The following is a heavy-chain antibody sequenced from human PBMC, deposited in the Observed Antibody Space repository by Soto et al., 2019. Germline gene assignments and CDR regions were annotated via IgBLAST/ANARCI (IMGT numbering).Heavy chain of an antibody. Sequence: EVQLVESGGGLVQPGGSLRLSCAASGFTFSSYSMNWVRQAPGNGLEWVSYISSSSSTIYYADSVKGRFTISRDNAKNSLYLQMNSLRAEDTAVYYCARGEYCSGGSCYSLGAFDIWGQGTMVTVSS. V-gene: IGHV3-48*01. J-gene: IGHJ3*02. CDR2: ISSSSSTI. D-gene: IGHD2-15*01. CDR3: ARGEYCSGGSCYSLGAFDI. CDR1: GFTFSSYS.